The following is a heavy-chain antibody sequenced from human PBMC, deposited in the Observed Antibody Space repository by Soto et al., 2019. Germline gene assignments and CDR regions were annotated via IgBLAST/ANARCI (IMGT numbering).Heavy chain of an antibody. CDR2: IIPIFGTA. CDR1: GGTFSSYA. D-gene: IGHD6-13*01. J-gene: IGHJ5*02. CDR3: ARAGVAAAGRPFDP. Sequence: QVQLVQSGAEVKKPGSSVKVSCKASGGTFSSYAISWVRQAPGQGLEWMGGIIPIFGTANYAQKFQGRVTXXEXESXSTAYMELSSLRSEDTAVYYCARAGVAAAGRPFDPWGQGTLVTVSS. V-gene: IGHV1-69*12.